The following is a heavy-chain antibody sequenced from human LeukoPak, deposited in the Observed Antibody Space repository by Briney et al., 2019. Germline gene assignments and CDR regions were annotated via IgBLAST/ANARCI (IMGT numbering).Heavy chain of an antibody. V-gene: IGHV3-30*18. CDR2: ISTDGRTK. J-gene: IGHJ4*02. Sequence: GRALRLSCVASGFTFGSYGMHWVRQAPGKGLEWVALISTDGRTKFYVDSVKGRFTVSRDNSKNTVYLQMNSLRTGDTAVYYCAKDLAFSGSLDHWGQGTVVSVSS. D-gene: IGHD1-26*01. CDR3: AKDLAFSGSLDH. CDR1: GFTFGSYG.